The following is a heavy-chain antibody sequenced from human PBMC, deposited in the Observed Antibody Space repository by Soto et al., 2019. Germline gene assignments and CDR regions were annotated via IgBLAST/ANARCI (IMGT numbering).Heavy chain of an antibody. Sequence: EVQLLESGGGLVQPGGSLRLSCAASGFTFSSYAMSWVRQTPGKGLEWVSAVLGGGGSTFYADSVKGRFTISRDNSKNTVYVQMNSLRAEDTAIYYCARKGPPRDAFDIWGQGTMVTVSS. CDR1: GFTFSSYA. V-gene: IGHV3-23*01. J-gene: IGHJ3*02. CDR2: VLGGGGST. CDR3: ARKGPPRDAFDI.